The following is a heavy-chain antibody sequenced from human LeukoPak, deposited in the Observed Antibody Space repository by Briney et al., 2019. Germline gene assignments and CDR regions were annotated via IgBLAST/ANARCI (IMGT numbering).Heavy chain of an antibody. Sequence: SETLSLTCTVSGGSVSSGSYYWSWIRQPPGKGLEWIGYIYSSGSTNYNPSLKSRVTISVDTSKNQFSLKLSSVTAADTAVYYCARDSGGVTNWFDPWGQGALVTVSS. CDR2: IYSSGST. CDR1: GGSVSSGSYY. D-gene: IGHD3-10*01. J-gene: IGHJ5*02. CDR3: ARDSGGVTNWFDP. V-gene: IGHV4-61*01.